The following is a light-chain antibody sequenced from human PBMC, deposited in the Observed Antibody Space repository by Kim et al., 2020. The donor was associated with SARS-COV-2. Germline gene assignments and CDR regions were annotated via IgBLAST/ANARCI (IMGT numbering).Light chain of an antibody. Sequence: PVLTQSPSASASLGASVKLTCTLSSGHNIYAIAWHQQQPEKGPRYLMKVNADGSHTKGDGIPDRFSGSSSGAERYLTISSLQSEDEADYYCQTWGTGIEVFGGGTKVTVL. CDR1: SGHNIYA. V-gene: IGLV4-69*01. J-gene: IGLJ3*02. CDR3: QTWGTGIEV. CDR2: VNADGSH.